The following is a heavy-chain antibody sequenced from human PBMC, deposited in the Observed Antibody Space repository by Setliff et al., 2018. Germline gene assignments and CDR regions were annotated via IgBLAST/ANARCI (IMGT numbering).Heavy chain of an antibody. V-gene: IGHV4-30-4*08. Sequence: LSETLSLTCTVSGGSISSGDYYWSWIRQPPGKGLEFVGYIYYSGSTYYNPSLKSRVTISIDTSKNQFSLKVNSVTAADTAVYYCASAPLLYSDSSGLSGTFDIWGQGTMVTVSS. J-gene: IGHJ3*02. CDR1: GGSISSGDYY. CDR3: ASAPLLYSDSSGLSGTFDI. CDR2: IYYSGST. D-gene: IGHD3-22*01.